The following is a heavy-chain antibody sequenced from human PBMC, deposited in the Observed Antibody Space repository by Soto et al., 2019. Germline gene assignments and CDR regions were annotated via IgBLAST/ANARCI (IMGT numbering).Heavy chain of an antibody. Sequence: QITLKESGPTLVKATQTLTLTCTFSGFSLSTSGVGVGWIRQPPGKALEWLALIYWDDDKRYSPSLKSRLTITKDTSKNQVVLTITNMDPVDTATYYCAHRPSRYSYGSDAFDIWGQGTMVTVSS. J-gene: IGHJ3*02. V-gene: IGHV2-5*02. D-gene: IGHD5-18*01. CDR3: AHRPSRYSYGSDAFDI. CDR2: IYWDDDK. CDR1: GFSLSTSGVG.